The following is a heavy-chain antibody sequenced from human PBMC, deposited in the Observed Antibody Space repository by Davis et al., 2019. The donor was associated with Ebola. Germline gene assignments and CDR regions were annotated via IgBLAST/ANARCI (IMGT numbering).Heavy chain of an antibody. D-gene: IGHD4-23*01. V-gene: IGHV1-8*01. CDR1: GYTFTSYD. J-gene: IGHJ6*02. Sequence: ASVKVSCKASGYTFTSYDINWVRQATGQGLEWMGWMNPNSGNTGYAQKFQGRVTITADKSTSTAYMELSSLRSEDTAVYYCARGGNPLDMDVWGQGTTVTVSS. CDR2: MNPNSGNT. CDR3: ARGGNPLDMDV.